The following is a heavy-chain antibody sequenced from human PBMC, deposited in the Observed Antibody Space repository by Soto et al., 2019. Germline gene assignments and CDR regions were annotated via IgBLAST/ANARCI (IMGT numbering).Heavy chain of an antibody. J-gene: IGHJ3*02. CDR2: VKSGSYGGTS. D-gene: IGHD1-26*01. CDR1: GFTFNNAW. V-gene: IGHV3-15*07. Sequence: EVQLVESGGGLVKPGGSLRLSCAASGFTFNNAWMNWVRQAPGKGLEWVGRVKSGSYGGTSDYAAPVKGRFIVTREDSINTLYLQMNSLQTEDTAVYYCFAYTLGVKWGFIWCRGTMVTVSS. CDR3: FAYTLGVKWGFI.